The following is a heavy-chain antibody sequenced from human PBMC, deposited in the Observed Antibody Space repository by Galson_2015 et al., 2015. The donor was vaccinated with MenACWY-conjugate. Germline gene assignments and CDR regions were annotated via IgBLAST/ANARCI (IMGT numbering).Heavy chain of an antibody. D-gene: IGHD1-26*01. J-gene: IGHJ4*02. CDR2: ISSSSSYI. CDR3: ARVRSYSGSPYYFDY. V-gene: IGHV3-21*01. CDR1: GFTFSSYS. Sequence: SLRLSCAASGFTFSSYSMNWVRQAPGKGLEWVSSISSSSSYIYYADSVKGRFTISRDNAKNSLYLQMNSLRAEDTAVYYCARVRSYSGSPYYFDYWGQGTLVTVSS.